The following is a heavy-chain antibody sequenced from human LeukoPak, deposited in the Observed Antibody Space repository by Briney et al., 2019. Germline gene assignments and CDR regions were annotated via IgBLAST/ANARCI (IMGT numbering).Heavy chain of an antibody. V-gene: IGHV3-30*02. CDR2: IRSDGNYK. CDR1: GFTFSIYA. J-gene: IGHJ4*02. D-gene: IGHD6-19*01. Sequence: GGSLRLSCAASGFTFSIYAIHWVRQAPGKGLEWVAFIRSDGNYKSYADSVKGRFTVSRDNSRNTLYLQMNSLRAEDTAVYYCTKDQGPYSSPSHWGQGTVVTVSS. CDR3: TKDQGPYSSPSH.